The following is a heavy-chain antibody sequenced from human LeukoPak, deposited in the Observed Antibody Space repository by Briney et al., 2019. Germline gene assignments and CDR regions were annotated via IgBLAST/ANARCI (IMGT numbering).Heavy chain of an antibody. CDR3: ARVGSGTYYFDY. J-gene: IGHJ4*02. CDR2: ISSSSTYI. CDR1: GFTFSSYS. D-gene: IGHD3-10*01. V-gene: IGHV3-21*01. Sequence: GGSLRLSCAASGFTFSSYSMNWVRQAPGKGLEWVSSISSSSTYIYYAHSVKGRFSIDRDNAKNSLYLQINSLGAEDAAVYYCARVGSGTYYFDYWGQGTLVTVSS.